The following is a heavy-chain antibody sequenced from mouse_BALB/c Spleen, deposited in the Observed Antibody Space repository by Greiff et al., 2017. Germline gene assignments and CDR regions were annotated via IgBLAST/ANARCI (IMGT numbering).Heavy chain of an antibody. Sequence: VQLKESGPGLVKPSQSLSLTCSVTGYSITSGYYWNWIRQFPGNKLEWMGYISYDGSNNYNPSLKNRISITRDTSKNQFFLKLNSVTTEDTATYYCARDPYYYGSSHFDYWGQGTTLTVSS. D-gene: IGHD1-1*01. J-gene: IGHJ2*01. CDR3: ARDPYYYGSSHFDY. CDR1: GYSITSGYY. CDR2: ISYDGSN. V-gene: IGHV3-6*02.